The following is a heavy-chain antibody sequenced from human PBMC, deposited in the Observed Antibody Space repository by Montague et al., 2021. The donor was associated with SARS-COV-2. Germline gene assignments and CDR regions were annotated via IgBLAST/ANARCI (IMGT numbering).Heavy chain of an antibody. V-gene: IGHV4-34*01. CDR3: ARLGDGIVPSPILGLGPYYSFYYMDV. J-gene: IGHJ6*03. Sequence: SETLSLTCAVYGGSLSDHYWSWIRQPPGKGLEWIGEISQSGNTKYNPSLQSRVSISLDTSRNQFSLKVSSVTAADTAIYYCARLGDGIVPSPILGLGPYYSFYYMDVWGKGTTVTVSS. CDR1: GGSLSDHY. D-gene: IGHD2-2*02. CDR2: ISQSGNT.